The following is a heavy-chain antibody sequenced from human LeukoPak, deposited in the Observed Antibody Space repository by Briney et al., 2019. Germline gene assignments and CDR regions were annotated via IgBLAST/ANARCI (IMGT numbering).Heavy chain of an antibody. Sequence: ASVKVSCKASGYTFTGYYMHWVRQAPGQGLEWMGRINPNSGGTNYAQKFQGRVTMTRDTSISTAYMELSRLRSDDTAVYYCARDLAQLPKQYNWFDPWGQGTLVTVSS. V-gene: IGHV1-2*06. D-gene: IGHD2-2*01. CDR1: GYTFTGYY. CDR2: INPNSGGT. J-gene: IGHJ5*02. CDR3: ARDLAQLPKQYNWFDP.